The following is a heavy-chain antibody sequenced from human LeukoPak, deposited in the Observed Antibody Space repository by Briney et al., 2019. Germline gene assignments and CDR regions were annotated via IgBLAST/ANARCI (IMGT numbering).Heavy chain of an antibody. CDR1: GYSFTSYW. J-gene: IGHJ5*02. V-gene: IGHV5-51*01. Sequence: GESLKISCKGSGYSFTSYWIGWGRRMPGKGLGWMGIIYPGDSDTSYSPSFQGQVTISADKSINTAYLQWSSLKASDTAMYYCARQYSSGWYGDWFDPWGQGTLVTVSS. D-gene: IGHD6-19*01. CDR3: ARQYSSGWYGDWFDP. CDR2: IYPGDSDT.